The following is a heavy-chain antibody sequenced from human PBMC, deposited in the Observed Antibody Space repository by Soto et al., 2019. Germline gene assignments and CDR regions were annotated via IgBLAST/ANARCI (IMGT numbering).Heavy chain of an antibody. J-gene: IGHJ6*03. D-gene: IGHD6-13*01. CDR2: INHSGST. CDR1: GGSFSGYY. CDR3: ARLVRGDSSSWGDYYYYMDV. Sequence: SETLSLTCAVYGGSFSGYYWSWIRQPPGKGLEWIGEINHSGSTNYNPSLKSRVTISVDTSKNQFSLKLSSVTAADTAVYYCARLVRGDSSSWGDYYYYMDVWGKGTTVTVSS. V-gene: IGHV4-34*01.